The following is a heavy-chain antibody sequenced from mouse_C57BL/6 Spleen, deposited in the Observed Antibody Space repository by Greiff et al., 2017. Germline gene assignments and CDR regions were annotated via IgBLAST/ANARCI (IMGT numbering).Heavy chain of an antibody. CDR3: ARSPYYDHPWFAY. V-gene: IGHV1-19*01. Sequence: EVQLQESGPVLVKPGASVKMSCKASGYTFTDYYMNWVKQSHGKSLEWIGVINPYNGGTSYNQKFKGKATLTVDKSSSTAYMELNSLTSEDSAVYYCARSPYYDHPWFAYWGQGTLVTVSA. CDR1: GYTFTDYY. CDR2: INPYNGGT. D-gene: IGHD2-4*01. J-gene: IGHJ3*01.